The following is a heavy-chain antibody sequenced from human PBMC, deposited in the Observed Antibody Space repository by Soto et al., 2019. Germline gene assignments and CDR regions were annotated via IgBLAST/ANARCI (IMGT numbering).Heavy chain of an antibody. V-gene: IGHV3-23*01. Sequence: GGSLRLSCAASGFTFSSCAMSWVRQAPGKGLEWVSAISGSGGSTYYADSVKGRFTISRDNSKNTLYLQMNSLRAEDTAVYYCARHFWSGYSFDSWGQGTQVTVSS. CDR2: ISGSGGST. CDR1: GFTFSSCA. J-gene: IGHJ4*02. D-gene: IGHD3-3*02. CDR3: ARHFWSGYSFDS.